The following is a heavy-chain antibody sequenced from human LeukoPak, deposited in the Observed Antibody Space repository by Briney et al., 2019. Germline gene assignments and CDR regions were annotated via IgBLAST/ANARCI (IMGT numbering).Heavy chain of an antibody. V-gene: IGHV3-21*04. Sequence: GGSLRLSCAASGFTFSTYTMNWVRQAPGKGLEWVSSITSTSYTYYADSMKGRFTISRDNANNSLSLQMNSLRPEDTAVYYCARDSQYCGGDCYSDYWGQGTLVTVSS. CDR2: ITSTSYT. CDR3: ARDSQYCGGDCYSDY. J-gene: IGHJ4*02. D-gene: IGHD2-21*02. CDR1: GFTFSTYT.